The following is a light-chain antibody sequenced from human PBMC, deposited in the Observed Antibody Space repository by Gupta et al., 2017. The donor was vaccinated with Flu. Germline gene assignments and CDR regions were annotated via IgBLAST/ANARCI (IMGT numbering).Light chain of an antibody. J-gene: IGLJ3*02. Sequence: STGAVTSGYYPNWFQQKPGQAPRPLMYSTGNKHSWTSARFSGSLLGGKAALTLSGVQPEDEAEYYCLVYYGDAWVFGGGTKLTVL. CDR1: TGAVTSGYY. CDR3: LVYYGDAWV. CDR2: STG. V-gene: IGLV7-43*01.